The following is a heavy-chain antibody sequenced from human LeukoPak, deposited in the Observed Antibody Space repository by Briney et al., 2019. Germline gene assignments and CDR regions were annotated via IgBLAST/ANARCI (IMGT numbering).Heavy chain of an antibody. CDR1: GYSFTSYW. CDR2: IYPGDSDT. V-gene: IGHV5-51*01. Sequence: GESLKISCKGSGYSFTSYWIGWVRQMPGKGLGWMGIIYPGDSDTTYSPSFQGQVTISADKSISIVYLQWSSLKASDTAMYYCARRRLTSSGCLDYWGQGTLVTVSS. D-gene: IGHD6-19*01. CDR3: ARRRLTSSGCLDY. J-gene: IGHJ4*02.